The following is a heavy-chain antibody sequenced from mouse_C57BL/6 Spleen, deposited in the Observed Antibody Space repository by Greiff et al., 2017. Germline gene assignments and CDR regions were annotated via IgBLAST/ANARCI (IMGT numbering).Heavy chain of an antibody. Sequence: QVQLQQPGAELVKPGASVQMSCKASGYTFTSYWITWVKQRPGQGLEWIGDIYPGSGSTNYNEKFKSKATLTVDTSSSTAYMQLSSLTSEDSAVYYCARSGVVARYFDVWGTGTTVTVSS. CDR1: GYTFTSYW. D-gene: IGHD1-1*01. V-gene: IGHV1-55*01. CDR2: IYPGSGST. J-gene: IGHJ1*03. CDR3: ARSGVVARYFDV.